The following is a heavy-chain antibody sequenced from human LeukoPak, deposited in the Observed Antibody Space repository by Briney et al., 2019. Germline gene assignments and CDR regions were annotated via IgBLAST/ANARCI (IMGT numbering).Heavy chain of an antibody. CDR1: GGSISSYY. CDR2: INYSGSS. CDR3: GRRTYYDTLTGYNYWYFDL. Sequence: SGTLSLTCTVSGGSISSYYWSWVRQPPGEGLEWIGYINYSGSSDYNPSLKSRVSFSVDTPKDQFSLRLSSVAAADTAVYYCGRRTYYDTLTGYNYWYFDLWGRGTLVTVSS. J-gene: IGHJ2*01. V-gene: IGHV4-59*01. D-gene: IGHD3-9*01.